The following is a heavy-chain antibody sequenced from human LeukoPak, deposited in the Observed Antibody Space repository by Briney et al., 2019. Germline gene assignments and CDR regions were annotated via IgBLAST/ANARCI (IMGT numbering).Heavy chain of an antibody. Sequence: SETLSLTCAVYGGSFSGFHFCWIRQPPGKGLEWIGEINHSGGTNYNESLKNRVTISLDTSKNQFSLKLTSVTAADTAVYYCARATSRDVDDYYASGSYRGGDWFDPWGQGTLVTVSS. V-gene: IGHV4-34*01. J-gene: IGHJ5*02. CDR1: GGSFSGFH. CDR2: INHSGGT. CDR3: ARATSRDVDDYYASGSYRGGDWFDP. D-gene: IGHD3-10*01.